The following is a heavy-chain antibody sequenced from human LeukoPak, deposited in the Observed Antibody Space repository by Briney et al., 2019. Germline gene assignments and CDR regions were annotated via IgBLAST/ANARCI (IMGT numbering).Heavy chain of an antibody. CDR3: AKGAWAADGPMGNNFAS. Sequence: PGGSLRLSCVASGFRFSDYGMHWVRQAPGKGLEWVAFIPYDASDKYYADSVKGRFTISRDNFNNTLTLHMNSLRTEDTSIYFCAKGAWAADGPMGNNFASWGQGSLVTVSS. CDR1: GFRFSDYG. J-gene: IGHJ4*02. CDR2: IPYDASDK. D-gene: IGHD6-13*01. V-gene: IGHV3-30*02.